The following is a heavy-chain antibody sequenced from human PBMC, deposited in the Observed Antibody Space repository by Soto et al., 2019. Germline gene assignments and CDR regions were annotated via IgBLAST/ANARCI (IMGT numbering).Heavy chain of an antibody. CDR3: ARPGEMHKLRDAFDI. CDR1: VFSLNDYY. Sequence: WGSLLLSCVFSVFSLNDYYMTWIRQAPGKGPECISYISSSSNYTKYADSVKGRFTISRDNTKNSLYLQMNNLRAEDTAVYYCARPGEMHKLRDAFDIWGQGTMVTVSS. CDR2: ISSSSNYT. D-gene: IGHD3-16*01. J-gene: IGHJ3*02. V-gene: IGHV3-11*06.